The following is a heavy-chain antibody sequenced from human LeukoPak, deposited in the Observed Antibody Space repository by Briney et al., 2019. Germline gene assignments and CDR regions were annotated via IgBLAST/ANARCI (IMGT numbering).Heavy chain of an antibody. CDR2: IYYSGST. CDR3: ARDSIVIVVVSAAISRWFDP. D-gene: IGHD2-2*02. Sequence: SETLSLTCTVSGGSISSSSYYWGWIRQPPGKGLEWIGGIYYSGSTYYNPSLKSRVTISVDTSKNQFSLKLSSVTAADTAVYYCARDSIVIVVVSAAISRWFDPWGQGTLVTVST. CDR1: GGSISSSSYY. J-gene: IGHJ5*02. V-gene: IGHV4-39*07.